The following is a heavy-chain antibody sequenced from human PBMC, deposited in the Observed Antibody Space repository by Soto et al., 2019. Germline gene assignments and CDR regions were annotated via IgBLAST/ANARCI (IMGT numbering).Heavy chain of an antibody. CDR2: IYPDDSDT. CDR1: GYSFSSYW. J-gene: IGHJ4*02. V-gene: IGHV5-51*01. Sequence: PGESLKISCKVSGYSFSSYWIGWVRQMPGKGLEWMGIIYPDDSDTRYSPSFQGQVTISADKSISSAYLQWSSLKASDTAMYYCARRGYYDSSGYHPLDYWGQGTLVTVSS. CDR3: ARRGYYDSSGYHPLDY. D-gene: IGHD3-22*01.